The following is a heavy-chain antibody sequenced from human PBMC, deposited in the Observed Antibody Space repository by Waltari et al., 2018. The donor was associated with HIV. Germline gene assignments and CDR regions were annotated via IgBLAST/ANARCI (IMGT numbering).Heavy chain of an antibody. CDR3: GGGPNYFDY. D-gene: IGHD3-16*01. V-gene: IGHV3-33*01. J-gene: IGHJ4*02. CDR1: GFTFRSFG. Sequence: QVQLVESGGGVVQPGRSLRLSCVASGFTFRSFGMHWVRQFPGKGLEWVAVIWYDGSTKYYADSVRGRFTISRDNSNNTLYLQMSSLRADDTAVYYWGGGPNYFDYWGQGTLVTVSS. CDR2: IWYDGSTK.